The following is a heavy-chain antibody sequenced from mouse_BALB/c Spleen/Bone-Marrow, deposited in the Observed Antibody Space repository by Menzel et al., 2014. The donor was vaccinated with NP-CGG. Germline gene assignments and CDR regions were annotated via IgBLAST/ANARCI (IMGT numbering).Heavy chain of an antibody. CDR2: INPSTGYT. D-gene: IGHD3-1*01. J-gene: IGHJ1*01. V-gene: IGHV1-7*01. Sequence: VQLQQSGAELAKPGASVKMSCKASGYTFTSYWMHWVKQRPGQGLEWIGYINPSTGYTEYNQKFKDKATLTADKSSSTAYMQLSSLTSEDSAVYYCARGLRYWYFDFWGAGTTVTVSS. CDR1: GYTFTSYW. CDR3: ARGLRYWYFDF.